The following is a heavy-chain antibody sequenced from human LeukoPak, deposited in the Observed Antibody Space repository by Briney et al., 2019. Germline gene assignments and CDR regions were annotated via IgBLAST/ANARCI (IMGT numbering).Heavy chain of an antibody. J-gene: IGHJ4*02. CDR1: GGSFSGYY. D-gene: IGHD2-2*02. V-gene: IGHV4-34*01. CDR2: INHSGST. CDR3: ARGGRYCSSTSCYKAPRYFDY. Sequence: PSETLSLTCAVYGGSFSGYYWSWIRQPPGKGLEWIGEINHSGSTNYNPSLKSRVTISVDTSKNQFSLKLSSVTAADTAVYYCARGGRYCSSTSCYKAPRYFDYWGQGTPVTVSS.